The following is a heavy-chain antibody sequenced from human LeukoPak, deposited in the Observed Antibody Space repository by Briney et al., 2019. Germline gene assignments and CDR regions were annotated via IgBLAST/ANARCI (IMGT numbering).Heavy chain of an antibody. J-gene: IGHJ6*02. Sequence: PGESLKISCKGSGYSFTSYWIGWVRQMPGKGLEWMGIIYPGDSDTRYSPSFQGQVTISADKSISTAYLQWSSLKASDTAMYYCARVIRLYSSSWTGYYYGMDVWGQGTTVTVSS. CDR1: GYSFTSYW. V-gene: IGHV5-51*01. CDR2: IYPGDSDT. CDR3: ARVIRLYSSSWTGYYYGMDV. D-gene: IGHD6-13*01.